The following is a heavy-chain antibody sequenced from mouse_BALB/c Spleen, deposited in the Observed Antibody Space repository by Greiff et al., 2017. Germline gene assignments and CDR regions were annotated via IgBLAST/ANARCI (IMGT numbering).Heavy chain of an antibody. Sequence: QVQLQQPGAELVMPGASVKMSCKASGYTFTDYWMHWVKQRPGQGLEWIGAIDTSDSYTSYNQKFKGKATLTVDESSSTAYMQLSSLTSEDSAVYYCARSPSGSSSDYWGQGTTLTVSS. D-gene: IGHD1-1*01. CDR1: GYTFTDYW. CDR2: IDTSDSYT. CDR3: ARSPSGSSSDY. V-gene: IGHV1-69*01. J-gene: IGHJ2*01.